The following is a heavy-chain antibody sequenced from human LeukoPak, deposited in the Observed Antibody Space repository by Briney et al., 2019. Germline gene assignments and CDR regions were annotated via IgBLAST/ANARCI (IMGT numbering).Heavy chain of an antibody. D-gene: IGHD5-18*01. CDR2: ISAYNGNT. CDR1: GYTFTSYG. J-gene: IGHJ5*02. CDR3: ARSTGGYSYGYFWFGP. Sequence: AASVKVSCKASGYTFTSYGISWLRQAPGQGLEWMAWISAYNGNTNYAQKLQGRVTMTTDTSTSTAYMELRSLRSDDTAVYYCARSTGGYSYGYFWFGPWGQGTLVTVSS. V-gene: IGHV1-18*01.